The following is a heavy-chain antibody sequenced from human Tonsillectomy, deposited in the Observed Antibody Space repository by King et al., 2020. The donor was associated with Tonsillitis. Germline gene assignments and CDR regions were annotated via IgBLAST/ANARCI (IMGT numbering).Heavy chain of an antibody. CDR2: IYSGGST. CDR1: GLTVSSHH. D-gene: IGHD3-22*01. V-gene: IGHV3-53*01. Sequence: VQLVESGGGLIQPGGSLRLSCAASGLTVSSHHMTWVRQAPGKGLEWVSVIYSGGSTDYADSMKGRFTISRDNSKNTLYLQMSSLRADDTAVYYCARVVLYYPYSYGLDVWGQGTTVTVSS. J-gene: IGHJ6*02. CDR3: ARVVLYYPYSYGLDV.